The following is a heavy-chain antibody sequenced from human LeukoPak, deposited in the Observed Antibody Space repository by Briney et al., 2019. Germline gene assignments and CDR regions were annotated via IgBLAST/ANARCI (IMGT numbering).Heavy chain of an antibody. Sequence: GGSLRLSCAASGFTFSTYWMTWVRQPPGKGLEWVSSIFPSGGEIHYADSVRGRFTISRDNSKSTLSLQMNSLRAEDTAIYYCATYRQVLLPFESWGQGTLVTVSS. D-gene: IGHD2-8*02. V-gene: IGHV3-23*01. CDR2: IFPSGGEI. CDR3: ATYRQVLLPFES. J-gene: IGHJ4*02. CDR1: GFTFSTYW.